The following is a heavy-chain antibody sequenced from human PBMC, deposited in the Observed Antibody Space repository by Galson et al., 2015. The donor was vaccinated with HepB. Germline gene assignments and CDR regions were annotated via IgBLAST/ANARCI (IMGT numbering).Heavy chain of an antibody. Sequence: SLRLSCAASGFTFSDYHMSWIRQAPGKGLEWVSYISTTGSIISYADSVKGRFTISMDNAKNSLYLQMNSLRAEDTAVYYCARPPQHEDWFDPWGQGTLVTVSS. CDR1: GFTFSDYH. J-gene: IGHJ5*02. D-gene: IGHD2-2*01. V-gene: IGHV3-11*01. CDR2: ISTTGSII. CDR3: ARPPQHEDWFDP.